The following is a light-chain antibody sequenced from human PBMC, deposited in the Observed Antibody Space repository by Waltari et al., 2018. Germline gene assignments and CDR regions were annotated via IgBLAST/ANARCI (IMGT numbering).Light chain of an antibody. J-gene: IGKJ1*01. CDR3: QHYVRLPVT. Sequence: EIVLTQSPGTLSLSPGERVTLSCRASKSVGRSLAWYQQKPGQAPRLLIYGASSRATGIPDRFSGSGSGTDFSLTISRLAPDDLSVYYCQHYVRLPVTFGQGTKVEI. CDR1: KSVGRS. V-gene: IGKV3-20*01. CDR2: GAS.